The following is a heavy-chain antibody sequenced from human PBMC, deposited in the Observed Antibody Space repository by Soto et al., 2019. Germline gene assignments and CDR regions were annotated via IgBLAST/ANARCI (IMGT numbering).Heavy chain of an antibody. Sequence: SETLSLTCAVYGGSFSGYYWSWIRQPPGKGLEWIGEINHSGSTNYNPSLKSRVTISVDTSKNQFSLKLSSVTAADTAVYYCAREDILTGHKWFDPWGQGTLVTVSS. D-gene: IGHD3-9*01. CDR2: INHSGST. CDR1: GGSFSGYY. CDR3: AREDILTGHKWFDP. V-gene: IGHV4-34*01. J-gene: IGHJ5*02.